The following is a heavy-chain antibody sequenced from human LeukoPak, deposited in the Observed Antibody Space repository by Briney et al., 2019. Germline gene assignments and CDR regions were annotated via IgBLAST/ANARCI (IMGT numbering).Heavy chain of an antibody. CDR1: GFTFDNYR. Sequence: GGSLRLSCAASGFTFDNYRMSWVRQAPGKGLEWVSTVNADGGNTYYADSVKGRFTISRDNSKSTLILQMNNLRVEDTALYYCTKRVKYGGTWDHFADWGQGTLVTVPS. CDR3: TKRVKYGGTWDHFAD. CDR2: VNADGGNT. D-gene: IGHD1-26*01. J-gene: IGHJ4*02. V-gene: IGHV3-23*01.